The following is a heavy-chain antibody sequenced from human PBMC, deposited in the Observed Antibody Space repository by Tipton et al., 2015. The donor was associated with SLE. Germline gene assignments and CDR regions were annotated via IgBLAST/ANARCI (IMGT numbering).Heavy chain of an antibody. V-gene: IGHV4-59*08. CDR3: ARHMSVTYANFDV. Sequence: VSGASMSGDYWSWIRQPPGGGLGWIGYVFYSGSTRFNPSLQSRVSFSIDTSKSQFSLRLSSVTAADTAVYYCARHMSVTYANFDVWGQGTVVTVSS. J-gene: IGHJ3*01. CDR2: VFYSGST. CDR1: GASMSGDY. D-gene: IGHD2-2*01.